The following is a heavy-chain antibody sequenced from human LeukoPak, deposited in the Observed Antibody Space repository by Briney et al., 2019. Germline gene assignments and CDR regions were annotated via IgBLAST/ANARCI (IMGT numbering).Heavy chain of an antibody. V-gene: IGHV1-24*01. J-gene: IGHJ4*02. Sequence: FDPEDGETIYAQKFQGRVTMTEDTSTDTAYMELSSLRSEDTAVYYCATDLRFLEWLVIDYWGQGTLVTVSS. CDR3: ATDLRFLEWLVIDY. CDR2: FDPEDGET. D-gene: IGHD3-3*01.